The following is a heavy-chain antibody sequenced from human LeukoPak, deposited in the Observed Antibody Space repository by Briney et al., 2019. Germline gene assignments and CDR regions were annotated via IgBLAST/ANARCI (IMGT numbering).Heavy chain of an antibody. J-gene: IGHJ4*02. Sequence: GGSLRLSCAASGFTFNTYTMYWVRQPPGKGLEWVSYISNSGGSTYYAASVKGRFTISRDNSKNTLYLQMNSLRAEDTAIYYCTGGLGRESRFDSWGQGTLVTVSS. D-gene: IGHD2-15*01. CDR2: ISNSGGST. CDR3: TGGLGRESRFDS. CDR1: GFTFNTYT. V-gene: IGHV3-23*01.